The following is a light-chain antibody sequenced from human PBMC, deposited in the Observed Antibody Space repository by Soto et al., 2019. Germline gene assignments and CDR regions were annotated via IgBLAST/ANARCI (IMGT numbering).Light chain of an antibody. CDR2: GAS. CDR3: QQRSNWPPAT. Sequence: IVLTQSPGTLSLSPGERATLSCRASQSVSNNDLVWYQQKPGQAPRLLIYGASTRATGIPDRFSGSGSGTDFTLTISRLEPEDFAVYYCQQRSNWPPATFGGGTKVDIK. CDR1: QSVSNND. V-gene: IGKV3D-20*02. J-gene: IGKJ4*01.